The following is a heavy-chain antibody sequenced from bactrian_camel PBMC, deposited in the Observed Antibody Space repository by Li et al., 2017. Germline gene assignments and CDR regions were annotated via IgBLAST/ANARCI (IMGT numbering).Heavy chain of an antibody. CDR2: ITASGTT. J-gene: IGHJ4*01. Sequence: HVQLVESGGGSVEAGGSLTLACKVHGYGVRCMGWFRQAPGRGLEWVSSITASGTTSYSNSVRGRFTISRDNAKNTLYLQLDSLKTEDTATYHCAKGRPRLGLVAADLDRGQGTQVTVS. V-gene: IGHV3S1*01. CDR3: AKGRPRLGLVAADLD. CDR1: GYGVRC. D-gene: IGHD7*01.